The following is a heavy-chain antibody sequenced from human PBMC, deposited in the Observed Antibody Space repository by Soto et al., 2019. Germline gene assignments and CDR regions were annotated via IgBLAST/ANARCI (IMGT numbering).Heavy chain of an antibody. CDR3: ARERGGYGLFDS. V-gene: IGHV4-30-2*01. CDR1: GGSISNAAYS. CDR2: IYPSGMP. J-gene: IGHJ4*02. D-gene: IGHD5-18*01. Sequence: SETLSLTCTVSGGSISNAAYSWSWIRQPPGKGLEWIGYIYPSGMPFYNPSLRSRVTISIDRSNDQFSLNLKSVTAADTAVYYCARERGGYGLFDSWGQGTLVTSPQ.